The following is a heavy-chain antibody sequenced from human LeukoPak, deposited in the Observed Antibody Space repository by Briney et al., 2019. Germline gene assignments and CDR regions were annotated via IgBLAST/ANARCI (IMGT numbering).Heavy chain of an antibody. J-gene: IGHJ4*02. V-gene: IGHV4-61*01. D-gene: IGHD6-19*01. Sequence: SETLSLTCTVSGGSVSTGSDYWSWIRQPPGKGLECIVYIYYSGSTNSNPSLKGRVTISVDTSKNQFSLKLSSVTAADTAVYCCARGAVAGTGIYFFDYWGQGTLVTVSS. CDR2: IYYSGST. CDR3: ARGAVAGTGIYFFDY. CDR1: GGSVSTGSDY.